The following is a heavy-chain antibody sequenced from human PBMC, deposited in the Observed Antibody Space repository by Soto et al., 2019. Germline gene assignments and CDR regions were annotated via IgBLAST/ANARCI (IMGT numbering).Heavy chain of an antibody. CDR2: INPSGGST. CDR1: GYTFTSYY. D-gene: IGHD3-10*01. J-gene: IGHJ4*02. CDR3: ATSSGIITAIRFDY. V-gene: IGHV1-46*01. Sequence: QVQLVQSGAEVKKPGASVKVSCKASGYTFTSYYMHWVRQAPGQGLEWMGIINPSGGSTSYAQKFQGRVTMTRDTSTSTVYMGRSSLRSEDTAVYYCATSSGIITAIRFDYWGQGTLVTVSS.